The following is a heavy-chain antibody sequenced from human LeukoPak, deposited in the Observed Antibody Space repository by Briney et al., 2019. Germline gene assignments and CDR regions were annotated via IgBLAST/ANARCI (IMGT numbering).Heavy chain of an antibody. Sequence: GGSLRLSCIASGFTVSYYDMSWVRQAPGKGLAWVSSISASGGSTYYADSVMGRFTIPRDNSKNTLYLQMNSLRAGDTAVYYCVRGATHPDYWGQGTLVTVSS. V-gene: IGHV3-23*01. CDR1: GFTVSYYD. J-gene: IGHJ4*02. CDR2: ISASGGST. CDR3: VRGATHPDY.